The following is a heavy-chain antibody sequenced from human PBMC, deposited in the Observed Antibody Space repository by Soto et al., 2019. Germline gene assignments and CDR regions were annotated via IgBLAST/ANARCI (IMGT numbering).Heavy chain of an antibody. CDR1: GGSISSSSYY. V-gene: IGHV4-39*07. Sequence: PSETLSLTCTVSGGSISSSSYYWGWIRQPPGKGLEWIGSIYYSGSTYYNPSLTSRVTISVDTSKNQFSLTLNSVTAADTAVYFCAREDRARPGASDVWGQGTMVTVSS. CDR2: IYYSGST. J-gene: IGHJ3*01. CDR3: AREDRARPGASDV.